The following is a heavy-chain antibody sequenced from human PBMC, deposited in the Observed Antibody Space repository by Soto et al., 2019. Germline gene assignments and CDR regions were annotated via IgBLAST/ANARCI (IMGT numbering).Heavy chain of an antibody. V-gene: IGHV4-31*03. CDR2: IYYSGST. J-gene: IGHJ5*02. CDR1: GGSISSGGYY. Sequence: QVQLQESGPGLVKPSQTLSLTCTVSGGSISSGGYYCHWLRQHPGKGLERIAYIYYSGSTYYNPSLKNRLTISVDTSKNQFSLKLSSVTAADTAVYYCARSVFPWWEGTLVTVSS. CDR3: ARSVFP.